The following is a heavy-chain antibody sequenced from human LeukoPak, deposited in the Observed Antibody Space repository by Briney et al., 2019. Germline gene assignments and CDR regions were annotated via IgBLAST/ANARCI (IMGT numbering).Heavy chain of an antibody. CDR2: LYSGGST. D-gene: IGHD3-9*01. CDR3: ARSSHYDILTGCSEEYAFDI. CDR1: GFTVSSNY. V-gene: IGHV3-53*01. Sequence: GVALRLSCAASGFTVSSNYMSWVRRAPGKGLEWGSVLYSGGSTDYADSVEGRFTISRDNSKNTLYLQMNSLRVEDTAVYYCARSSHYDILTGCSEEYAFDIWGQGTMVTVSS. J-gene: IGHJ3*02.